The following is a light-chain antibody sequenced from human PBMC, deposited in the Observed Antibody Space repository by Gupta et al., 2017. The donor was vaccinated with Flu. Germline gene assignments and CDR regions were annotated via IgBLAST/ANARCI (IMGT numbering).Light chain of an antibody. CDR2: EVS. CDR1: SSDIGTYNR. Sequence: QSALTPPASVSGSPGQSITISCTGTSSDIGTYNRVSWYQQPPGTAPRLMISEVSNRPSGVPDRFSGSRSGNTASLSISGLQPEDEADYYCSSFTSSNTWVFGGGTKLTVL. CDR3: SSFTSSNTWV. V-gene: IGLV2-18*02. J-gene: IGLJ3*02.